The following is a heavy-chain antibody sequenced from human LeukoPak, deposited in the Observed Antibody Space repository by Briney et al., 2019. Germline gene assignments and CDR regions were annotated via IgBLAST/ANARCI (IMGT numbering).Heavy chain of an antibody. CDR1: GGTFSSHA. J-gene: IGHJ4*02. CDR2: IIPILGIA. V-gene: IGHV1-69*04. Sequence: GASVKVSCKASGGTFSSHAISWVRQAPGQGLEWMGRIIPILGIANYAQKFQGRVTITADKSTSTAYMELSSLRSEDTAVYYCAIGIAVAGQDYWGQGTLVTVSS. D-gene: IGHD6-19*01. CDR3: AIGIAVAGQDY.